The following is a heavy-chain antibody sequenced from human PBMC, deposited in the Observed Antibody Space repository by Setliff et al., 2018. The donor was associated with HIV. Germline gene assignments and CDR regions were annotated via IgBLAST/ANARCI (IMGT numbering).Heavy chain of an antibody. J-gene: IGHJ4*02. CDR1: GLTFSNYW. D-gene: IGHD1-26*01. V-gene: IGHV3-7*01. CDR3: ATGFATSH. Sequence: GGSLRLSCAASGLTFSNYWISWVRQAPGKGLEWVANINQDGSAKYYVDSVKGRFTISRDNAKNSLYLEMNSLRAEDTAVYYCATGFATSHWGQGTLVTVSS. CDR2: INQDGSAK.